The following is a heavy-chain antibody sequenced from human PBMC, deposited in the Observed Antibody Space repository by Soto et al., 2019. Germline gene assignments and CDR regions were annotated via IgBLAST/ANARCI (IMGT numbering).Heavy chain of an antibody. V-gene: IGHV4-34*01. Sequence: SETLSLTCAVYGGSFSGYYWSWIRQPPGKGLEWIGEINHSGSTNYNPPLKSRVTISVDTSKNQFSLKLSSVTAADTAVYYCARRVAARPRDAFDIWGQGTMVTVSS. J-gene: IGHJ3*02. CDR3: ARRVAARPRDAFDI. D-gene: IGHD6-6*01. CDR1: GGSFSGYY. CDR2: INHSGST.